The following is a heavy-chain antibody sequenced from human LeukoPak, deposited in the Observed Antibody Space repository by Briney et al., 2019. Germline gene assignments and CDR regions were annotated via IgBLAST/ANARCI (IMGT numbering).Heavy chain of an antibody. D-gene: IGHD5-12*01. CDR2: VYDSETT. Sequence: SETLSLTCTVSGVAVGSKSYFWGWIRQPPGKGLEWIGSVYDSETTHYNPSLRSRVSMSLDTSKNSFSLKLTSLTAADTAVYFCTRGLAAAYDYNWFDSWGQGTLVTVSS. J-gene: IGHJ5*01. V-gene: IGHV4-39*07. CDR1: GVAVGSKSYF. CDR3: TRGLAAAYDYNWFDS.